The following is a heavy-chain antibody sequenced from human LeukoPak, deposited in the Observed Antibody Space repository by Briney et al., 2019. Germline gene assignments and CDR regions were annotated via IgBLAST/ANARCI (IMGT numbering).Heavy chain of an antibody. CDR3: ARDPLTGSYGVNWLDP. CDR2: IRYDGSDK. CDR1: GFTFSSYG. V-gene: IGHV3-30*02. Sequence: PGGSLRLSCAASGFTFSSYGIHWVRQAPVKGLEWVAFIRYDGSDKYFADIVKGRFTISRDNYKNTVYLQMNSLRVEDTAIYYCARDPLTGSYGVNWLDPRGQGTLVTVSS. J-gene: IGHJ5*02. D-gene: IGHD1-26*01.